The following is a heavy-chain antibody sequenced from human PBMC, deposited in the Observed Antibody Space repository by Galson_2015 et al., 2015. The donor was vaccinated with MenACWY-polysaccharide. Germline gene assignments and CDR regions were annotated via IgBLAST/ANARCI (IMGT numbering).Heavy chain of an antibody. CDR3: TRTAAAGQGYFDY. Sequence: PELVKPTQTLTLTCTFSGFSISTTGMRVSWIRQPPGKALEWLARIDWNDGKFYSTSLKTRLTISKDTSKNQVVLTMSNMDPVDTATYYCTRTAAAGQGYFDYWGQGTQVTVSS. V-gene: IGHV2-70*04. CDR1: GFSISTTGMR. J-gene: IGHJ4*03. D-gene: IGHD6-13*01. CDR2: IDWNDGK.